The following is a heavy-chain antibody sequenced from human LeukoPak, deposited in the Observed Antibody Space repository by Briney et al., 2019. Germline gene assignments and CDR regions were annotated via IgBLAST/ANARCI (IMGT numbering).Heavy chain of an antibody. V-gene: IGHV1-2*02. Sequence: GASVKVSCKASGYTFTRYYMHWVRQAPGQGLEWMGWINPNSGGTNYAQKFQGRVTMTRDTSISTAYMELSRLRSDNTAVYYCARGYNWNDVAFDIWGQGTMVTVSS. CDR2: INPNSGGT. CDR1: GYTFTRYY. D-gene: IGHD1-1*01. J-gene: IGHJ3*02. CDR3: ARGYNWNDVAFDI.